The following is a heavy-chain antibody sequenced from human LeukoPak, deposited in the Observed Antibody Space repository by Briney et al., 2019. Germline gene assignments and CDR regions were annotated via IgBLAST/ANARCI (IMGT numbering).Heavy chain of an antibody. CDR3: TKQYYDFWSGYVFDY. J-gene: IGHJ4*02. V-gene: IGHV3-30*18. CDR1: GFTFSSYG. CDR2: ISYDGSNK. Sequence: GGSLRLSCAASGFTFSSYGMHWVRQAPGKGLEWVAVISYDGSNKYCADSVKGRFTISRDNSKNTLYLQMNSLRAEDTAVYYCTKQYYDFWSGYVFDYWGQGTLVTVSS. D-gene: IGHD3-3*01.